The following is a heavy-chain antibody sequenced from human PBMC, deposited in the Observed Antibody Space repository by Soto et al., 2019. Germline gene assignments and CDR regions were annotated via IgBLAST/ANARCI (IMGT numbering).Heavy chain of an antibody. Sequence: PSETLSLTCTVSGGSISSSSYYWGWIRQPPGKGLEWIGSIYYSGSTYYNPSLKSRVTISVDTSKNQFSLKLSSVTAADTAVYYCARHGDFWSGYYHYYYSGREVWGQVTTVTVS. J-gene: IGHJ6*02. V-gene: IGHV4-39*01. CDR3: ARHGDFWSGYYHYYYSGREV. CDR1: GGSISSSSYY. CDR2: IYYSGST. D-gene: IGHD3-3*01.